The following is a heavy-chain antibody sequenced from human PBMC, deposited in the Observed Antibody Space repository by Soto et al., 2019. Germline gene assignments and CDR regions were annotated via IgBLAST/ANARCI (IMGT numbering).Heavy chain of an antibody. J-gene: IGHJ6*02. CDR1: GGSISSYS. V-gene: IGHV4-59*01. Sequence: PSETLSLTCAVSGGSISSYSWSWIRQSPGKGLEWIGNIYYRGRTNYNPSLKSRVTISVDTSKNQFSLKVRSVTAADTAVYYCASLYSIKDNGLDVWGQGITVTVSS. CDR2: IYYRGRT. CDR3: ASLYSIKDNGLDV. D-gene: IGHD6-13*01.